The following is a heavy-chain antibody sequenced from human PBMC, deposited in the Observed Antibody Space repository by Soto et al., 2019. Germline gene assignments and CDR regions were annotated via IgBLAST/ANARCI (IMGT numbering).Heavy chain of an antibody. Sequence: SGPTLVNPTQTLTLTCTFSGFSLSTSGMCVSWIRQPPGKALEWLALIDWDDDKYYSTSLKTRLTISKDTSKNQVVLTMTNMDPVDTATYYCARISGRCYYDSSGYYDAFDLWGQGTMVTVSS. D-gene: IGHD3-22*01. CDR1: GFSLSTSGMC. CDR2: IDWDDDK. J-gene: IGHJ3*01. V-gene: IGHV2-70*01. CDR3: ARISGRCYYDSSGYYDAFDL.